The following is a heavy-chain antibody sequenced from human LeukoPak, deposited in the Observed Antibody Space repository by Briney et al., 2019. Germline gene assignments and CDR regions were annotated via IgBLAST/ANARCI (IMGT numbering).Heavy chain of an antibody. CDR1: GFTFSSYW. CDR2: INSDGSST. V-gene: IGHV3-74*01. Sequence: GGSLRLSCAASGFTFSSYWMHWVRQAPGKRLVWVSRINSDGSSTSYADSVKGRFTISRDNAKNTLYLQMNSLRAEDTAVYYCAKADRPRGFDYWGQGTLVTVSS. J-gene: IGHJ4*02. D-gene: IGHD3-10*01. CDR3: AKADRPRGFDY.